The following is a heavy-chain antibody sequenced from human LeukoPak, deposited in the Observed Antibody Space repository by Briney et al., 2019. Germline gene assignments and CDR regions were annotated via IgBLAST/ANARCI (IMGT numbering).Heavy chain of an antibody. CDR3: ARGRYSSGWYWFDP. CDR2: INPNSGGT. V-gene: IGHV1-2*02. D-gene: IGHD6-19*01. CDR1: GYTFTGYY. J-gene: IGHJ5*02. Sequence: GASVKVSCTASGYTFTGYYIHWVRQAPGQGLEWMGWINPNSGGTNYAQQFQGRVTMTRDTSISTVYMELGRLRPDDTAVYYCARGRYSSGWYWFDPWGQGTLVTVSS.